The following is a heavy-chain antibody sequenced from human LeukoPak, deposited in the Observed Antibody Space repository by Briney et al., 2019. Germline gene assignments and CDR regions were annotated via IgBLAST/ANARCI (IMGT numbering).Heavy chain of an antibody. J-gene: IGHJ4*02. CDR2: ISYDGSNK. CDR1: GFTFSSYA. V-gene: IGHV3-30*04. CDR3: AKDQSRARYYFDY. Sequence: GGSPRLSCAASGFTFSSYAMHWVRQAPGKGLEWGAVISYDGSNKYYEDSVKGRFTISRDNSKNTLYLQMNSLRAEDTAVYYCAKDQSRARYYFDYWGQGTLVTVSS. D-gene: IGHD2-21*01.